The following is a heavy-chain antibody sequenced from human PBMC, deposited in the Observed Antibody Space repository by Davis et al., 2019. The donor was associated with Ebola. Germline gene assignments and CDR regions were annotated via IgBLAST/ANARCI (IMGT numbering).Heavy chain of an antibody. V-gene: IGHV3-33*01. CDR2: TWDDGSNK. CDR1: GFIFSRYG. CDR3: ARTSSSWYVDY. D-gene: IGHD6-13*01. Sequence: PGGSLRLSCAASGFIFSRYGMHWVRQAPGKGLEWMAVTWDDGSNKYYADSVKGRFTISRDNSKNTLYLQMNSLRAEDTAVYYCARTSSSWYVDYWGQGTLVTVSS. J-gene: IGHJ4*02.